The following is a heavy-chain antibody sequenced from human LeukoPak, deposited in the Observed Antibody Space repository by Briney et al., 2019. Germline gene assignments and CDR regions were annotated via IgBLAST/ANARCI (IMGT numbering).Heavy chain of an antibody. Sequence: SETLSLTCTVSGGSINSGASYWSWIRQHPEKSLEWIGFIYYSGSTSYNPSLKSRLTISLDTPKNQFSLKLNSVTAADTAVYYCAGVDGDYTYYFDYWGQGTLVTVSS. CDR1: GGSINSGASY. CDR2: IYYSGST. J-gene: IGHJ4*02. CDR3: AGVDGDYTYYFDY. V-gene: IGHV4-31*03. D-gene: IGHD4-17*01.